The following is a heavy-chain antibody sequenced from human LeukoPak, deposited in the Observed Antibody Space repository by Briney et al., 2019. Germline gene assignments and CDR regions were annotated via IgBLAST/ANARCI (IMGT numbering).Heavy chain of an antibody. J-gene: IGHJ4*02. CDR2: IYYSGST. Sequence: SETLSLTCTVSGGSISSYYWSWIRQPPGKGLEWIGYIYYSGSTNYNPSLKSRVTISVDTSKNQFSLKLSSVTAADTAVYYCARTRYSYAPFDYWGQGTLVTVSS. CDR3: ARTRYSYAPFDY. V-gene: IGHV4-59*08. CDR1: GGSISSYY. D-gene: IGHD5-18*01.